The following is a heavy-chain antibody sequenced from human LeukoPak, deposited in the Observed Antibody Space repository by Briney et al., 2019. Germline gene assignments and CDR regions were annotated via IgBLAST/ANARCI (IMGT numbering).Heavy chain of an antibody. Sequence: SETLSLTCSVSGYSIGSGYDWAWIRQPPGKGLEWIGYIYYSGSTNYNPSLKSRVTISVDTSKNQFSLKLSSVTAADTAVYYCARETSQKGAHYMDVWGKGTTVTISS. CDR1: GYSIGSGYD. J-gene: IGHJ6*03. D-gene: IGHD3-16*01. CDR3: ARETSQKGAHYMDV. V-gene: IGHV4-38-2*02. CDR2: IYYSGST.